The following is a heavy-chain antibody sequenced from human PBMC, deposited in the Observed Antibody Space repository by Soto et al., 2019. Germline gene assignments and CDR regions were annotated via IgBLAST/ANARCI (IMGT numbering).Heavy chain of an antibody. CDR3: ARAGRGGEGIAARRTVWYWFDP. CDR1: GYTFTSYD. CDR2: MNPNSGNT. Sequence: GASVKVSCKASGYTFTSYDINWVRQATGQGLEWMGRMNPNSGNTGYAQKFQGRVTMTRNTSISTAYMELSSLRSEDTAVYYCARAGRGGEGIAARRTVWYWFDPWGQGTLVTVSS. V-gene: IGHV1-8*01. D-gene: IGHD6-6*01. J-gene: IGHJ5*02.